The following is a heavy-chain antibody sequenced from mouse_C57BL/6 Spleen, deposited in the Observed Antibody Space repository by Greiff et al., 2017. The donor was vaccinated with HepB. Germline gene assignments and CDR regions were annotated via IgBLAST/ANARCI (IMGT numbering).Heavy chain of an antibody. CDR1: GYTFTDYE. V-gene: IGHV1-15*01. CDR2: IDPETGGT. Sequence: VQLQQSGAELVRPGASVTLSCKASGYTFTDYEMHWVKQTPVHGLEWIGAIDPETGGTAYNQKFKGTAILTADKSSSTAYMELRSLTSEDSAVYYCARIYYYGMDYWGQGTSVTVSS. J-gene: IGHJ4*01. CDR3: ARIYYYGMDY.